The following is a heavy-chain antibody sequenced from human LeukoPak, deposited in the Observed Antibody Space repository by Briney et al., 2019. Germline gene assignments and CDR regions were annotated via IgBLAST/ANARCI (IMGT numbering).Heavy chain of an antibody. CDR2: IHGDGSST. J-gene: IGHJ4*02. D-gene: IGHD4-23*01. V-gene: IGHV3-74*01. Sequence: GGSPRLSFAASGFTLFTFWMHWGRQTPREGGGWVSRIHGDGSSTSYADSVKGRFTISRDNAKNTLYLQMNSLRAEDTAVYYCARESLYGGYFDYWGQGTLVTVSS. CDR1: GFTLFTFW. CDR3: ARESLYGGYFDY.